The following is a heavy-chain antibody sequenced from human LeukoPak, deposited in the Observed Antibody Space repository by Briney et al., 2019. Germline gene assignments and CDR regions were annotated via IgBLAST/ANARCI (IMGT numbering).Heavy chain of an antibody. D-gene: IGHD6-19*01. CDR1: GYTFTSYG. J-gene: IGHJ4*02. CDR3: AKDRGIGVAGTLFDY. Sequence: ASVKVSCKASGYTFTSYGISWVRQAPGQGLEWMGWISAYNGNTNYAQKLQGRVTMTTDTSTSTAYMELRSLRSDDTAVYYCAKDRGIGVAGTLFDYWGQGTLVTASS. V-gene: IGHV1-18*01. CDR2: ISAYNGNT.